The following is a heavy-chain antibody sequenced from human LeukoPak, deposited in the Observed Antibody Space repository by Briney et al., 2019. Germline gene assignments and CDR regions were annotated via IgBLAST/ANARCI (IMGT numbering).Heavy chain of an antibody. Sequence: GGSLRLSCAASGFTFSSYWMHWVRQATGKGLVWGSRINSDGSSTSYADSVKGRFTISRDNAKNTLYLQMNSLRAEDTAVYYCASEGSSWYYFDYWGQGTLVTVSS. V-gene: IGHV3-74*01. J-gene: IGHJ4*02. CDR2: INSDGSST. D-gene: IGHD6-13*01. CDR3: ASEGSSWYYFDY. CDR1: GFTFSSYW.